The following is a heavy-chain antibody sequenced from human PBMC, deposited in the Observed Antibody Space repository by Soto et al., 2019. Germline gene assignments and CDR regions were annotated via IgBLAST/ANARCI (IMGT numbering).Heavy chain of an antibody. D-gene: IGHD3-9*01. Sequence: SETLSLTCAVYGGSFSGYYWSWIRQPPGKGLEWIGEINHSGSTNYNPSLKSRVTISVDTSKNQFSLKLSSVTAADTAVYYCAATRDLRYFDWLLYPFDYWGQGTMVTVYS. J-gene: IGHJ4*02. CDR2: INHSGST. V-gene: IGHV4-34*01. CDR3: AATRDLRYFDWLLYPFDY. CDR1: GGSFSGYY.